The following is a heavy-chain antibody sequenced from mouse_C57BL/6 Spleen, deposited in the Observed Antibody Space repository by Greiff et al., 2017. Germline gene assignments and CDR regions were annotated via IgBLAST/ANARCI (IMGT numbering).Heavy chain of an antibody. J-gene: IGHJ4*01. CDR1: GYSFTGYY. Sequence: VQLQQSGPELVKPGASVKISCKASGYSFTGYYMNWVKQSPEKSLEWIGEINPSTGGTTYNQKFKAKATLTVAKSSSTAYMQLKSLTSADAAVYYCSKTAQATSAMDYWGQGTSVTVSS. V-gene: IGHV1-42*01. CDR3: SKTAQATSAMDY. D-gene: IGHD3-2*02. CDR2: INPSTGGT.